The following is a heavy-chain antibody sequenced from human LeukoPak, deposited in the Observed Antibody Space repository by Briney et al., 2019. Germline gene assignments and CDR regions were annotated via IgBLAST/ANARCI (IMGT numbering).Heavy chain of an antibody. D-gene: IGHD6-19*01. CDR3: AKDEYSSGWYWVY. CDR2: INNSGGGT. J-gene: IGHJ4*02. Sequence: GGSLRLSCAASGFTFSSYAMTWVRQAPGKGLEWVSAINNSGGGTYYVDSVNGRFTISRDNSKNTLYLQMNSLRAEDTAVYYCAKDEYSSGWYWVYWGQGTLSPSPQ. CDR1: GFTFSSYA. V-gene: IGHV3-23*01.